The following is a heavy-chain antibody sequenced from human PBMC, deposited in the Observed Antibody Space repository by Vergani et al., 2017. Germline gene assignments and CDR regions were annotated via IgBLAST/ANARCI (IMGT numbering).Heavy chain of an antibody. CDR2: IYYSGST. J-gene: IGHJ5*02. Sequence: QVQLQESGPGLVKPSETLSLTCTVSGGSISSYYWSWIRQPPGKGLEWIGYIYYSGSTNYNPSLKSRVTISVDTSKNQFSLKLTSVTAADTAVYYCAAYDFPESPFDPWGQGTLVTVSS. CDR3: AAYDFPESPFDP. CDR1: GGSISSYY. D-gene: IGHD3/OR15-3a*01. V-gene: IGHV4-59*08.